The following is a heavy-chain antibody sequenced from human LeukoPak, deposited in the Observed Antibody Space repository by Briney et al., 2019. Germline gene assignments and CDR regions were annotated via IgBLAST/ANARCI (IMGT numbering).Heavy chain of an antibody. CDR1: GFTFSNYA. Sequence: GGSLRLSCAASGFTFSNYAMSWVRQAPGKGLEWVSGITTGGRPYYADSVKGRFTISRDNSKNTVYLQMNSLRAEDTAVYYCANHDYGDYGGFDYWGQGTLVTVSS. D-gene: IGHD4-17*01. CDR2: ITTGGRP. V-gene: IGHV3-23*01. J-gene: IGHJ4*02. CDR3: ANHDYGDYGGFDY.